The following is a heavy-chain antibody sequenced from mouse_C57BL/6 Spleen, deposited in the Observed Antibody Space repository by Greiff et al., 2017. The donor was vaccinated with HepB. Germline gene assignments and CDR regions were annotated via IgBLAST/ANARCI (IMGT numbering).Heavy chain of an antibody. CDR1: GYTFTDYE. J-gene: IGHJ4*01. V-gene: IGHV1-15*01. D-gene: IGHD1-1*01. CDR3: TRSWYYGSSYVYAMDY. Sequence: QVQLKESGAELVRPGASVTLSCKASGYTFTDYEMHWVKQTPVHGLEWIGAIDPETGGTAYNQKFKGKAILTADKSSSTAYMELRSLTSEDSAVYYCTRSWYYGSSYVYAMDYWGQGTSVTVSS. CDR2: IDPETGGT.